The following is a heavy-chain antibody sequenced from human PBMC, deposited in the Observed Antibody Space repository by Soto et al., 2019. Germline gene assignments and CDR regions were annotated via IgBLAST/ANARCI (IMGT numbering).Heavy chain of an antibody. V-gene: IGHV3-15*07. J-gene: IGHJ6*02. CDR3: TTVAAAGYYYYYGMDV. CDR1: GYTFNNAW. Sequence: PAWSLRLSCAASGYTFNNAWSTWARQDPGKRLEWVGRIKSKTEGGTTDYAAPVKGRFTISRDDSKNTLYLQMNSLKTEDTAVYYCTTVAAAGYYYYYGMDVWGQGTTVTVSS. CDR2: IKSKTEGGTT. D-gene: IGHD6-13*01.